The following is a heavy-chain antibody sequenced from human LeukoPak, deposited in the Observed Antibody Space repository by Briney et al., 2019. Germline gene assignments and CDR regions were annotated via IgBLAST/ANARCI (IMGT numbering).Heavy chain of an antibody. D-gene: IGHD3-22*01. CDR3: ARHRLHRVYYDSSGYYHDAFDI. Sequence: ASVKVSCKASGYTFTSYYMHWVRQAPGQGLEWMGIINPSGGSTNYAQKFQGRVTMTRDTSTNTVYMELRSLRSDDTAVYYCARHRLHRVYYDSSGYYHDAFDIWGQGTMVTVSS. V-gene: IGHV1-46*01. CDR1: GYTFTSYY. J-gene: IGHJ3*02. CDR2: INPSGGST.